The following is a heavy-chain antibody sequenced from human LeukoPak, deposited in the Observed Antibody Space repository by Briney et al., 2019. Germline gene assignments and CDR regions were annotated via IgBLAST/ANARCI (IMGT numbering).Heavy chain of an antibody. CDR1: GGTFSSYA. CDR2: IIPIFGTA. Sequence: SAKVSCKASGGTFSSYAISWVRQAPGQGLEWMGRIIPIFGTANYAQKFQGRVTITTDESTSTAYLELSSVRSEGTAVYYCAREGYCSGGICYGREYIHYWAQGTLVTVSS. J-gene: IGHJ4*02. CDR3: AREGYCSGGICYGREYIHY. V-gene: IGHV1-69*05. D-gene: IGHD2-15*01.